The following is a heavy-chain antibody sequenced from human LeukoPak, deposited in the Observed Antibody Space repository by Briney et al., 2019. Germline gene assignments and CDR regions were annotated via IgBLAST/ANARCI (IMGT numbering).Heavy chain of an antibody. Sequence: SETLSLTCTVSGGSISSYYWSWIRQPAGKGLEWIGRIYTSGSTNYNPSLKSRVTMSVDTSKNQFSLKLSSVTAADTAVYYCARDGTQYCSGGSCYSRYYYYYMGVWGKGTTVTVSS. CDR2: IYTSGST. V-gene: IGHV4-4*07. J-gene: IGHJ6*03. CDR1: GGSISSYY. CDR3: ARDGTQYCSGGSCYSRYYYYYMGV. D-gene: IGHD2-15*01.